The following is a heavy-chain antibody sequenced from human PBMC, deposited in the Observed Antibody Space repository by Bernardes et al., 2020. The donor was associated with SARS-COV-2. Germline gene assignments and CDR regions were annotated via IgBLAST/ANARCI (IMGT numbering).Heavy chain of an antibody. V-gene: IGHV3-74*01. CDR3: ARDVVGKEDF. CDR1: GFSFSRFW. CDR2: TNEDGTVT. J-gene: IGHJ4*02. D-gene: IGHD2-15*01. Sequence: GGSLRLSCAASGFSFSRFWMHWVRQVPGKGLLWVSRTNEDGTVTNYADSVKGRFTISRDNARNTLFLHMNSLRVEDTAVYYCARDVVGKEDFWGQGTLVTVSS.